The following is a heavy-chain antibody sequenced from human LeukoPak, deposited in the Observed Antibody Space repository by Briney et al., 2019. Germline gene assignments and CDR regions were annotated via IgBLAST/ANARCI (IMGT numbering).Heavy chain of an antibody. CDR3: AKAPVTSCRGAYCYPFDS. CDR1: GFTFSSYE. Sequence: GGSLRLSCAASGFTFSSYEMHWVRQPPGKGLEWVSYISSSDSTIYYADSVRGRFTISRDNSKNTLYLQMNSLRAEDAAVYFCAKAPVTSCRGAYCYPFDSWGQGTLVTVSS. CDR2: ISSSDSTI. D-gene: IGHD2-21*01. J-gene: IGHJ4*02. V-gene: IGHV3-48*03.